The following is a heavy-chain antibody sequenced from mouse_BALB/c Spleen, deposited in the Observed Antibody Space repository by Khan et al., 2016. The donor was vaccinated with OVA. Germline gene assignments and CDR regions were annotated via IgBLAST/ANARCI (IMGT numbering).Heavy chain of an antibody. CDR3: AIYRYDYFDY. D-gene: IGHD2-14*01. V-gene: IGHV1-87*01. CDR2: IYPGDGDT. CDR1: GYTFTTYW. Sequence: VQPQQSGAELARPGASVKLSCKASGYTFTTYWMQWVKQRPGQGLEWIGTIYPGDGDTRYTQKFKGKATLTADKSSSTAYMQLNSLASEDSAVYYCAIYRYDYFDYWGQGTTLTVSS. J-gene: IGHJ2*01.